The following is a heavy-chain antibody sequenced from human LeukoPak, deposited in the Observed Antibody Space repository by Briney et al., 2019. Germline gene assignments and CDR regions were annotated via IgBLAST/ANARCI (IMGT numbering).Heavy chain of an antibody. CDR2: ISWNSGSI. Sequence: PGRSLRLSSAASGFSFDYAMQWVRQAPGKGLEWVSGISWNSGSIGYADSVKGRFTISRDNAKNVLYLQMNSLRAEDTALYYCAKDHASAATGIFDYWGQGTLVTVSS. CDR1: GFSFDYA. CDR3: AKDHASAATGIFDY. D-gene: IGHD6-13*01. J-gene: IGHJ4*02. V-gene: IGHV3-9*01.